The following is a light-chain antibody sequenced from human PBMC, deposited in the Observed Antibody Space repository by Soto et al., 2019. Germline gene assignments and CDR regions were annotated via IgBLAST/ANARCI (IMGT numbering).Light chain of an antibody. V-gene: IGLV3-21*04. J-gene: IGLJ3*02. Sequence: SYELTQPPSVSVAPGKTASITCGGNNIGTNSVHWYQQKPGQAPVLVIHYETDRPSGIPERFSGSNSGNTATLTISRVEVGDEADYYCQVWDSSTDLPVFGGGTQLTVL. CDR1: NIGTNS. CDR2: YET. CDR3: QVWDSSTDLPV.